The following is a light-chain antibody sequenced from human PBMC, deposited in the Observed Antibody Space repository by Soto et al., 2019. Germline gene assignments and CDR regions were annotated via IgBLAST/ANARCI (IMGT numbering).Light chain of an antibody. Sequence: EIVLTQSPATLSLSPGERATLSCGASQRLIASLAWYQHKPGQAPRLLIYGDSNRAGGIPARFSGSGSGTDFTLTISGLEAEDFAIYYCLHRNNWPPRFTFGPGTAVEVK. V-gene: IGKV3-11*01. CDR3: LHRNNWPPRFT. CDR2: GDS. J-gene: IGKJ3*01. CDR1: QRLIAS.